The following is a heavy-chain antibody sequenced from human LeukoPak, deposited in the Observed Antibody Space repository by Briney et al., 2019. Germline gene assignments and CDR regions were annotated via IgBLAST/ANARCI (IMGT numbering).Heavy chain of an antibody. D-gene: IGHD5-18*01. Sequence: PSQTLSLTCAVSGGSISSGGYSWSRIRQPPGKGLEWIGYIYHSGSTYYNPSLKSRVTISVDRSKNQFSLKLSSVTAADTAVYYCARLTAMVSYYFDYWGQGTLVTVSS. J-gene: IGHJ4*02. CDR3: ARLTAMVSYYFDY. CDR2: IYHSGST. V-gene: IGHV4-30-2*01. CDR1: GGSISSGGYS.